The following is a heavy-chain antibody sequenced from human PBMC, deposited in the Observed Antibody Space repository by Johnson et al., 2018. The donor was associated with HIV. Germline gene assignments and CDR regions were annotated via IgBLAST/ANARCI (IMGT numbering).Heavy chain of an antibody. V-gene: IGHV3-30*04. D-gene: IGHD1-26*01. CDR3: AREGAPSARDFGAFDI. CDR2: ISSDESYI. Sequence: QMPLLESGGGVVQPGRSLRLSCAASGFTFSSYAMHWVRQDPGKGLEWVAVISSDESYIHYGDSVKGRFIVSKDNSKNTLYLQMSSLRAEDTAVYYCAREGAPSARDFGAFDIWGQGTMVTVSS. CDR1: GFTFSSYA. J-gene: IGHJ3*02.